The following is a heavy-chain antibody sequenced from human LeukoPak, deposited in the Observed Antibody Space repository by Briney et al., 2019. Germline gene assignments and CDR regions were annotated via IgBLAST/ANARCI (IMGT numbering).Heavy chain of an antibody. D-gene: IGHD2-21*01. J-gene: IGHJ6*02. CDR1: GFTFSSYA. V-gene: IGHV3-30-3*01. CDR2: ISYDGSNK. Sequence: PGGSLRLSCAASGFTFSSYAMHWVRQAPGKGLEWVAVISYDGSNKYYADSVKGRFTISRDNSKNTLYLQMNSLRAEDTAVYYCARGEGYCGGDCYYGMDVWGQGTTVTVSS. CDR3: ARGEGYCGGDCYYGMDV.